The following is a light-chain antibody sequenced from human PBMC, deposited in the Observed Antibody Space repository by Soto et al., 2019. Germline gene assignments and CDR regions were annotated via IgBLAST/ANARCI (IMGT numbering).Light chain of an antibody. J-gene: IGLJ3*02. V-gene: IGLV1-44*01. CDR2: NNN. CDR1: SSNVGRNT. Sequence: QSVLTQPPSASGTPGQRVTISCSGSSSNVGRNTVNWYQQLPGTAPKLLISNNNQRPSGVPDRFSGSKSGTSASLAISGLQSEDEADYYCAAWDDSLNGEVFGGGTQLTVL. CDR3: AAWDDSLNGEV.